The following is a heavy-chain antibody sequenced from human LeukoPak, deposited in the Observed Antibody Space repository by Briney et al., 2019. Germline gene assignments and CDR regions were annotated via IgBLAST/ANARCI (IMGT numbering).Heavy chain of an antibody. V-gene: IGHV3-9*01. J-gene: IGHJ5*02. Sequence: GGSLRLSCATSGFTFDDYSMHWIRQAPGKGLEWVSGISWNSDSLGYADSVKGRFTISRDNAKNSLYLQMNSLRPEDTALYYCVGFCSGGSCHGASWGQGTLVIVSS. CDR3: VGFCSGGSCHGAS. D-gene: IGHD2-15*01. CDR1: GFTFDDYS. CDR2: ISWNSDSL.